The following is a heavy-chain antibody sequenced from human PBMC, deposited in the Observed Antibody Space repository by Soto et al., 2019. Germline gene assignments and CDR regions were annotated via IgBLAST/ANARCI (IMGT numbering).Heavy chain of an antibody. V-gene: IGHV4-39*01. D-gene: IGHD6-6*01. CDR2: IYYSGST. Sequence: SETLSLTCTVSGGSISSSSYYWGWIRQPPGKGLEWIGSIYYSGSTYYNPSLKSRVTISVDTSKNQFSLKLSSVTAADTAVYYCAHGPASYSSSEYFQHWGQGTLVTVSS. CDR3: AHGPASYSSSEYFQH. J-gene: IGHJ1*01. CDR1: GGSISSSSYY.